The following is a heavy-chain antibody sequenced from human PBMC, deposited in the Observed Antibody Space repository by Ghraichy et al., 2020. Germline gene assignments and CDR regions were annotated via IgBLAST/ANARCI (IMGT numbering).Heavy chain of an antibody. V-gene: IGHV3-23*01. J-gene: IGHJ4*02. CDR3: AKGKMHYYDSSGYYPAD. CDR1: GFTFSSYA. D-gene: IGHD3-22*01. CDR2: ISGSGGST. Sequence: GESLNISCAASGFTFSSYAMSWVRQAPGKGLEWVSAISGSGGSTYYADSVKGRFTISRDNSKNTLYLQMNSLRAEDTAVYYCAKGKMHYYDSSGYYPADWGQGTLVTVSS.